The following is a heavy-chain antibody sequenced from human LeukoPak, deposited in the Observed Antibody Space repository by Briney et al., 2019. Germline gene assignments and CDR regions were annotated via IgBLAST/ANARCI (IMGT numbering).Heavy chain of an antibody. CDR3: ARDHVKTLAVAGLAMDV. J-gene: IGHJ6*04. CDR1: GDSVSSNSAA. D-gene: IGHD6-19*01. V-gene: IGHV6-1*01. CDR2: TYYRSKWYN. Sequence: SQTLSLSCAISGDSVSSNSAAWNWIRQSPSRGLEWLGRTYYRSKWYNDYAVSVKSRITINPDTSKNQFSLQLNSVTPEDTAVYYCARDHVKTLAVAGLAMDVWGKGTTVTVSS.